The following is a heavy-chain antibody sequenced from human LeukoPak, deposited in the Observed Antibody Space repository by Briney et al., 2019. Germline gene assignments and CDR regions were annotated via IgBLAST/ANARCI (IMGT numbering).Heavy chain of an antibody. J-gene: IGHJ4*02. CDR3: ARVYYGSGSYYRF. V-gene: IGHV3-30*03. CDR2: ISYDGTNK. D-gene: IGHD3-10*01. CDR1: GFTFSTYG. Sequence: GGSLRLSCAASGFTFSTYGMHWVRQAPGKGLQWVAVISYDGTNKYYADSVKGRFTISRDNSKNTLYLQMNSLRAEDAAVYYCARVYYGSGSYYRFWGQGTLVTVSS.